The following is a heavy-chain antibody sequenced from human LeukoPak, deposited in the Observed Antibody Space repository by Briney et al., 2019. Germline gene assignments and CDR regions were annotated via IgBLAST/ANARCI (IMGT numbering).Heavy chain of an antibody. Sequence: GASVKVSCKASGYTFTGYYMHWVRQAPGQGLEWMGWISAYNGNTNYAQKFQGRVTMTTDTSTSTAYMELRSLRSDDTAVYYCARDGPLFGESPLYYMDVWGKGTTVTVS. CDR3: ARDGPLFGESPLYYMDV. V-gene: IGHV1-18*04. CDR1: GYTFTGYY. J-gene: IGHJ6*03. D-gene: IGHD3-10*02. CDR2: ISAYNGNT.